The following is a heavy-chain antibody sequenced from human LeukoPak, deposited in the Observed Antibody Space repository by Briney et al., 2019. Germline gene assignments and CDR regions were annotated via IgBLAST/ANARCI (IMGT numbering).Heavy chain of an antibody. J-gene: IGHJ4*02. CDR2: IKQDGSEK. CDR3: ARETVTSYFDY. V-gene: IGHV3-7*01. D-gene: IGHD4-17*01. CDR1: GFTFSSYW. Sequence: PGGSLRLSCAASGFTFSSYWMSWVRQAPGKGLEWVANIKQDGSEKYYVDSVKGRFTISRDNAQNSLYLQMNSLRAEDTAVYYCARETVTSYFDYWGQGTLVTVSS.